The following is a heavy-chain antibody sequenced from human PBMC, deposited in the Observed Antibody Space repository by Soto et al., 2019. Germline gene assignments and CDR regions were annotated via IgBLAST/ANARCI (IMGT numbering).Heavy chain of an antibody. CDR2: LSNTGRRT. Sequence: GGSLRLSCVVSVFPFGANAMSWVRQAPGKGLEWVSGLSNTGRRTSYADSVKGRFNISRDNSENTVYLQMNSLRVEDTAVYYCATAMGATQGHFDNWGQGTLVTVSS. CDR3: ATAMGATQGHFDN. D-gene: IGHD1-26*01. V-gene: IGHV3-23*01. J-gene: IGHJ4*02. CDR1: VFPFGANA.